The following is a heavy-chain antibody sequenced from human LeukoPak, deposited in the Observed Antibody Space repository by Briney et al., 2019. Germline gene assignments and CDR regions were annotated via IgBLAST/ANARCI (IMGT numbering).Heavy chain of an antibody. D-gene: IGHD3-10*01. Sequence: GGSLRLSCAASGFTFSDYYMSWIRQAPGKGLEWLSYISSSSGTTIYYADSVKGRFTISRDNAKNSLYLQMNSLRAEDTAIYYCARGSRSLWFGELSLWWFDPWGQGTLVTVSS. CDR1: GFTFSDYY. CDR3: ARGSRSLWFGELSLWWFDP. V-gene: IGHV3-11*04. CDR2: ISSSSGTTI. J-gene: IGHJ5*02.